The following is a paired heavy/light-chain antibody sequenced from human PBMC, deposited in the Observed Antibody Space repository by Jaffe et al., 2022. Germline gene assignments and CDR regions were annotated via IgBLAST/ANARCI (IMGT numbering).Heavy chain of an antibody. CDR1: GGSISSGSYY. J-gene: IGHJ5*02. D-gene: IGHD1-1*01. CDR3: ARGDSPPWYNWNDVHDWFDP. V-gene: IGHV4-61*02. CDR2: IYTSGST. Sequence: QVQLQESGPGLVKPSQTLSLTCTVSGGSISSGSYYWSWIRQPAGKGLEWIGRIYTSGSTNYNPSLKSRVTISVDTSKNQFSLKLSSVTAADTAVYYCARGDSPPWYNWNDVHDWFDPWGQGTLVTVSS.
Light chain of an antibody. Sequence: DIQMTQSPSSLSASVGDRVTITCRASQSISSYLNWYQQKPGKAPKLLIYAASSLQSGVPSRFSGSGSGTDFTLTISSLQPEDFATYYCQQSYSTPWTFGQGTKLEIK. CDR1: QSISSY. V-gene: IGKV1-39*01. CDR2: AAS. CDR3: QQSYSTPWT. J-gene: IGKJ2*02.